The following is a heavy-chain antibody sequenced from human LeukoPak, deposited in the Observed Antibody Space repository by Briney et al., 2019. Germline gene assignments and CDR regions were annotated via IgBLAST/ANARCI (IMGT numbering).Heavy chain of an antibody. CDR1: GFTVSSNY. Sequence: PGGSLRLSCAASGFTVSSNYMSWVRQAPGKGLEWVSAISGSGGSTYYADSVKGRFTISRDNSKNTLYLQMNSLRAEDTAVYYCAKDYSGWYAGADYWGQGTLVTVSS. V-gene: IGHV3-23*01. D-gene: IGHD6-19*01. J-gene: IGHJ4*02. CDR3: AKDYSGWYAGADY. CDR2: ISGSGGST.